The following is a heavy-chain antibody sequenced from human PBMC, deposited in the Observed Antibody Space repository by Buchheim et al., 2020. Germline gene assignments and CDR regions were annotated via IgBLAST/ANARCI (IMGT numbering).Heavy chain of an antibody. CDR1: GGSFSGYY. CDR2: INHSGST. D-gene: IGHD3-16*02. Sequence: QVQLQQWGAGLLKPSETLSLTCAVYGGSFSGYYWSWIRQPPGKGLEWIGEINHSGSTNYNPSLKSRVTISLDTSKNQFSLKLSSVTAADTTVYYCARTGSDYVWGSYRPAYFDYWGQGTL. J-gene: IGHJ4*02. CDR3: ARTGSDYVWGSYRPAYFDY. V-gene: IGHV4-34*01.